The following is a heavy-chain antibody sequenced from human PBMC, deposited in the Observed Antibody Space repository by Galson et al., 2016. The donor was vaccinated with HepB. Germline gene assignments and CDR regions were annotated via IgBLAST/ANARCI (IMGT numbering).Heavy chain of an antibody. CDR2: ITRDGETT. CDR3: GKHGGFDY. D-gene: IGHD3-16*01. CDR1: GFSFGTPG. J-gene: IGHJ4*02. V-gene: IGHV3-23*01. Sequence: SLRLSCAASGFSFGTPGMSWLRQSPGRGLEWVSGITRDGETTHYADSVRGRFTISRDNSKNMLYLFMNSLRAEDTAVYYCGKHGGFDYWGQGALVTVSS.